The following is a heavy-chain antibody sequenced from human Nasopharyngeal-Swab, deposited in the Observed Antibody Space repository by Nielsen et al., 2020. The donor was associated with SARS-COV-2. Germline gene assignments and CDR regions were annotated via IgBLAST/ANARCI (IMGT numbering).Heavy chain of an antibody. V-gene: IGHV1-69*04. J-gene: IGHJ6*02. D-gene: IGHD6-19*01. Sequence: SVKVSYKASGGTFSSYAISWVRQAPGQGLEWMGRIIPILGIANYAQKFQGRVTITADKSTSTAYMELSSLRSEDTAVYYCARIAVAGLGYYYYGMDVWGQGTTVTVSS. CDR1: GGTFSSYA. CDR2: IIPILGIA. CDR3: ARIAVAGLGYYYYGMDV.